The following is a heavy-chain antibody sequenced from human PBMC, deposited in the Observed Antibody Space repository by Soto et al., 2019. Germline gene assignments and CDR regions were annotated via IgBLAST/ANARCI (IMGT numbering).Heavy chain of an antibody. Sequence: PGGSLRLSCAASGFTLSNYGMHWVRQAPGKGLEWVAVIWYDGSNKYYAESVKGRFTISSDNSNNMLYLQMTSLRVEDTAVYYCARGNHYYHSSGNSGQVDYWGQGTLVTVSS. CDR1: GFTLSNYG. CDR3: ARGNHYYHSSGNSGQVDY. J-gene: IGHJ4*02. CDR2: IWYDGSNK. V-gene: IGHV3-33*08. D-gene: IGHD3-22*01.